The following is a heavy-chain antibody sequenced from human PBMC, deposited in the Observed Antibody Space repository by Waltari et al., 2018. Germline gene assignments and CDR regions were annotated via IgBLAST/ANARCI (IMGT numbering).Heavy chain of an antibody. CDR2: ISHDGDYK. CDR3: AKDMSKMTTFDY. CDR1: GCSFGDYG. V-gene: IGHV3-30*18. Sequence: VDLVESGGRVDQTGGSLRPSCAASGCSFGDYGMHWVRQTPGRGLEWVGVISHDGDYKYYVDSVRGRFTLSRDNSKNTVYLEMNNLRTEDTAVYHCAKDMSKMTTFDYWGQGTLVTVSS. J-gene: IGHJ4*02. D-gene: IGHD4-17*01.